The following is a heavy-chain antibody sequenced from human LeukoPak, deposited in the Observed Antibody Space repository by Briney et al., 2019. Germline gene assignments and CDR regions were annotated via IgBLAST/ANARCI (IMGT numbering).Heavy chain of an antibody. CDR2: ISYDGSNK. Sequence: PGGSLRLSCAASGFTFSSYAMHWVRQAPGKGLEWVAVISYDGSNKYYADSVRGRFTISRDNSKNTLYLQMNSLRAEDTAVYYCARMAPEDTAMVTNGMDVWGRGTTVTVSS. J-gene: IGHJ6*02. D-gene: IGHD5-18*01. V-gene: IGHV3-30*04. CDR3: ARMAPEDTAMVTNGMDV. CDR1: GFTFSSYA.